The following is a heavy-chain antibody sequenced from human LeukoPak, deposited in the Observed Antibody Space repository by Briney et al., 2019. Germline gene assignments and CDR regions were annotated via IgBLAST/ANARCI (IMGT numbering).Heavy chain of an antibody. CDR3: VKDSTHFRVWDSYDTAGLNY. V-gene: IGHV3-30*02. CDR2: IRYDGNNK. D-gene: IGHD3-22*01. J-gene: IGHJ4*02. CDR1: GVTFSSYG. Sequence: GGSLRLSCAASGVTFSSYGMHWGRQAPGKGLEWVAFIRYDGNNKYYADSVKGRFTVSRDNSKNTLYLQMNSLRAEDTAVYYCVKDSTHFRVWDSYDTAGLNYWGQGTLVTVSS.